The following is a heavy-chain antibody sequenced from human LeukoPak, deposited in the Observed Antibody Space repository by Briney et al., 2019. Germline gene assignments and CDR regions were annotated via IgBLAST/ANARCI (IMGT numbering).Heavy chain of an antibody. CDR2: IYYSGST. V-gene: IGHV4-30-4*01. J-gene: IGHJ5*02. CDR3: ARGHTVTGGGYWFDP. D-gene: IGHD4-17*01. CDR1: GGSISSGDYY. Sequence: SETLSLTCTVSGGSISSGDYYWSWIRQPPGKGLEWIGYIYYSGSTYYNPSLKSRVTISVDTSKNQFSLKLSSVTAADTAVYYCARGHTVTGGGYWFDPWGQGTLVTVSS.